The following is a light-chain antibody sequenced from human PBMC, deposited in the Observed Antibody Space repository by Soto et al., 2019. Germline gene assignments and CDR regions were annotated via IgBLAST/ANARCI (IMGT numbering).Light chain of an antibody. V-gene: IGKV3-11*01. J-gene: IGKJ4*01. Sequence: EIVLTHSPATLSLSPGERATLSCRASQSVSSYLAWYQQKPGQAPRLLIYDASNRATGIPARFSGSGSGTDFTLTISSLEPEDFAVYYCQQRSNWPPKLTFGGGTKVEIK. CDR2: DAS. CDR3: QQRSNWPPKLT. CDR1: QSVSSY.